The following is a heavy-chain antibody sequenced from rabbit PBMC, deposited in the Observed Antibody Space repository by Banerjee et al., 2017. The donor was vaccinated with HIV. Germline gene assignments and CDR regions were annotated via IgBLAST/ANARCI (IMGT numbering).Heavy chain of an antibody. D-gene: IGHD1-1*01. CDR2: IYTGSSGST. V-gene: IGHV1S40*01. CDR1: GIDFSSYYY. J-gene: IGHJ4*01. Sequence: QSLEESGGGLVQPGASLTLTCTASGIDFSSYYYMCWVRQAPGKGLEWIACIYTGSSGSTYYASWAKGRFTISKTSSTTVTLQMTSLTAADTATYFCARWAGSGVYYIFNLWGQGTLVTVS. CDR3: ARWAGSGVYYIFNL.